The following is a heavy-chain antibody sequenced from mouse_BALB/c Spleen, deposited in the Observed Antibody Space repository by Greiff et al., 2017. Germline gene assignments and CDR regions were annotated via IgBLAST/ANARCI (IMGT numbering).Heavy chain of an antibody. CDR3: TREDYGNYWFAY. Sequence: EVKVVESGGGLVKPGGSLKLSCAASGFTFGSYTMSWVRQTPEKRLEWVATISSGGSYTYYPDSVKGRFTISRDNAKNTLYLQMSSLKSEDTAMYYCTREDYGNYWFAYWGQGTLVTVSA. CDR1: GFTFGSYT. V-gene: IGHV5-6-4*01. J-gene: IGHJ3*01. D-gene: IGHD2-1*01. CDR2: ISSGGSYT.